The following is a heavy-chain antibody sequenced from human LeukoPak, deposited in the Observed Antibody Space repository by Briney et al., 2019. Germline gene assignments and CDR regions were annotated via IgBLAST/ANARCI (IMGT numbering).Heavy chain of an antibody. Sequence: SETLSLTCTVSGDSISSYYWIWLRQPPGKGLEGIGNIYYSGSANYNPPLKSRVTISVDTSKNQSSLKLSSVTPADTAVYYCARGGRYFDYWGQGTLVTVSS. CDR3: ARGGRYFDY. J-gene: IGHJ4*02. CDR1: GDSISSYY. V-gene: IGHV4-59*01. CDR2: IYYSGSA.